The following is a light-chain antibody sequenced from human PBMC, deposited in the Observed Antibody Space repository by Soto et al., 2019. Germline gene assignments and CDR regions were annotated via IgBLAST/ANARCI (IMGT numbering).Light chain of an antibody. CDR2: DAS. Sequence: DIQMTQSPSTLSASVGDRVTITCRACQSISSWLAWYQQKPGKAPKLLIYDASSVESGVPSRFSGSGSGTEFPLTISSLQHDDFATYYCQQDTSYWTFGQGTKVEIK. V-gene: IGKV1-5*01. J-gene: IGKJ1*01. CDR3: QQDTSYWT. CDR1: QSISSW.